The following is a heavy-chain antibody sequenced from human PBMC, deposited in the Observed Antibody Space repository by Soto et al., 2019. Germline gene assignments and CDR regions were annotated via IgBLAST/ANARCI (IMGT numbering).Heavy chain of an antibody. V-gene: IGHV3-21*01. J-gene: IGHJ5*02. CDR2: ISSSSSYI. Sequence: GGSLRLSCTGSGFTLSSYSMNWVRQAPGKGLEWVSSISSSSSYIYHADSVKGRFTISRDNAKNSLYLQMNSLRAEDTAVYYCARGGMWGSGPFDPWGQGTLVTVSS. CDR3: ARGGMWGSGPFDP. CDR1: GFTLSSYS. D-gene: IGHD3-10*01.